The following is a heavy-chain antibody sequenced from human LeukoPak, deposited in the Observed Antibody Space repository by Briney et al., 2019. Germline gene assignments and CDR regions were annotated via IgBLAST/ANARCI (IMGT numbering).Heavy chain of an antibody. CDR2: IWYDGSNK. V-gene: IGHV3-33*01. Sequence: GGSLRLSCAASGFTFSSYGMHWVRQAPGKGLEWVAVIWYDGSNKYYADSVKGRFTISRDNSKNTLYLQMNSLRAEDTAVYFCASGKYRYGDNWFDPWGQGTLVTVSS. CDR1: GFTFSSYG. D-gene: IGHD5-18*01. J-gene: IGHJ5*02. CDR3: ASGKYRYGDNWFDP.